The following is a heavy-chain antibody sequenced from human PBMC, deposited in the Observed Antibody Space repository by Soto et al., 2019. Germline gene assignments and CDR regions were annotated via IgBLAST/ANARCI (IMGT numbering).Heavy chain of an antibody. CDR1: GYTFTGHY. Sequence: GASVTVSCTASGYTFTGHYMHWVRQAPGQGLEWMGWVYPNTGGTNYAQRFQGRVTMTRDTSISTAYMELSRLRSDDTAVYYCARDSHYDILTGYSRNAFDIWGQGTMVTVSS. CDR2: VYPNTGGT. V-gene: IGHV1-2*02. J-gene: IGHJ3*02. D-gene: IGHD3-9*01. CDR3: ARDSHYDILTGYSRNAFDI.